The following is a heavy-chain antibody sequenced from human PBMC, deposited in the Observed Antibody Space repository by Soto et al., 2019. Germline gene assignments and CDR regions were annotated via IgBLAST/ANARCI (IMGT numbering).Heavy chain of an antibody. D-gene: IGHD3-10*01. Sequence: ASVKVSCKASGGTFSSYAISWVRQAPGQGLEWMGGIIPIFGTANYAQKFQGRVTITADESTSTAYMELSSLRSEDTAVYCCARGSPGSFGELIHWGQGTLVTVSS. V-gene: IGHV1-69*13. CDR2: IIPIFGTA. CDR3: ARGSPGSFGELIH. J-gene: IGHJ4*02. CDR1: GGTFSSYA.